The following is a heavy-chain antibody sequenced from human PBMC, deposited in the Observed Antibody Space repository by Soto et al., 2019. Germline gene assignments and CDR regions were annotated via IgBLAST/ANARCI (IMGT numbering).Heavy chain of an antibody. Sequence: QVQLQEWGPGLVKPSQTLSLTCTVSGGSISSGDYYWSWIRQPPGKGLEWIGYIYYSGSTYYNPSLKSRVTISVDTSKNQFALKLSSVTAADTAVYYCARAQTYYDILTGYYPNWFDPWGQGTLVTVSS. D-gene: IGHD3-9*01. CDR2: IYYSGST. CDR3: ARAQTYYDILTGYYPNWFDP. CDR1: GGSISSGDYY. V-gene: IGHV4-30-4*01. J-gene: IGHJ5*02.